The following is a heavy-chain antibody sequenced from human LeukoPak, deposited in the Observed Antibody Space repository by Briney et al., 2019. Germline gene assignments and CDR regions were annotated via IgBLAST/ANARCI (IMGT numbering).Heavy chain of an antibody. V-gene: IGHV3-30*18. CDR1: GFTFSSYG. CDR3: AKDSHSSAGYFDY. D-gene: IGHD6-6*01. CDR2: ISYDGSNK. Sequence: GGSLRLSCAASGFTFSSYGMHWVRQAPGKGLEWVAVISYDGSNKYYADSVKGRFTISRDNSKNTLYLQMNSLRAEDTAVYYCAKDSHSSAGYFDYWGRGTLVTVPS. J-gene: IGHJ4*02.